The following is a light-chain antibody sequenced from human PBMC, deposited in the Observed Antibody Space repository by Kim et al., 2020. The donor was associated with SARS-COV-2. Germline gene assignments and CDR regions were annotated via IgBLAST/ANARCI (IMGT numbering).Light chain of an antibody. CDR1: SGHSSYP. CDR2: VNSDVSH. J-gene: IGLJ3*02. Sequence: QPVLTQSPSASASLGASVKLTCTLSSGHSSYPIAWHQQQPEKGPRYLMKVNSDVSHNRGDGIPDRFSGSSSGAERYLTISSLQSEDEADYYCQSWGTGIQVFGGGTQLTVL. V-gene: IGLV4-69*01. CDR3: QSWGTGIQV.